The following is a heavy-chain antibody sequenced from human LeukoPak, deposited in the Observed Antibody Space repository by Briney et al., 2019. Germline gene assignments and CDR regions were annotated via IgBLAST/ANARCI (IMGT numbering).Heavy chain of an antibody. V-gene: IGHV4-59*01. CDR1: GGSISSYY. CDR3: ARGVFDDFWSGYQFYYWYLDL. J-gene: IGHJ2*01. D-gene: IGHD3-3*01. Sequence: SETLSLTCTVSGGSISSYYWSWLRQPPGKGLEWIGYIYYSGSTNYNPSLKSRVTISVDTSKKQFSLKLSSVTAADTAVYYCARGVFDDFWSGYQFYYWYLDLWGRGTLVTVSS. CDR2: IYYSGST.